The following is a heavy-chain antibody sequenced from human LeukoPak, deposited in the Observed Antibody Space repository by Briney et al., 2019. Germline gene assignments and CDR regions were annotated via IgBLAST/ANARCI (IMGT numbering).Heavy chain of an antibody. CDR2: ISSSYI. J-gene: IGHJ4*02. CDR1: GFTFSSYW. V-gene: IGHV3-21*01. Sequence: PGGSLRLSCAASGFTFSSYWMHWVRQAPGKGLEWVSSISSSYIYYADSVKGRFTISRDNAKNSLYLQMNSLRAEDTAVYYCASVPGYYDSSGYYYWGQGTLVTVSS. D-gene: IGHD3-22*01. CDR3: ASVPGYYDSSGYYY.